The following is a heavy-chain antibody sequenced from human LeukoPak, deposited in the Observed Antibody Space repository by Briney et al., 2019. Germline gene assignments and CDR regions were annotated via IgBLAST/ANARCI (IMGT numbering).Heavy chain of an antibody. CDR2: ISGGGGGT. CDR1: GFTFSSYA. D-gene: IGHD6-13*01. J-gene: IGHJ4*02. V-gene: IGHV3-23*01. CDR3: AKGRSSSWYSAFDY. Sequence: GGSLRLSCAASGFTFSSYAMSWVRQPPGKGLEWVSAISGGGGGTYYADSVKGRFTISRDNSKNTLYLQMNSLRADDTAVYYCAKGRSSSWYSAFDYWGQGTLVTVSS.